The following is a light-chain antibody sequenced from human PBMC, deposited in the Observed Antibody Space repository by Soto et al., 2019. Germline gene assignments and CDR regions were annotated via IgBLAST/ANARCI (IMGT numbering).Light chain of an antibody. CDR1: QSVGSN. Sequence: EIVMTQSPATLSVSPGERATLPCRASQSVGSNLAWYQKKPGQAPRLLIYGASTRATGIPARFSGSGSVTEFTLTISSQQSEDFAVYYCQQYDNWWTFGQGTRVEIK. CDR3: QQYDNWWT. V-gene: IGKV3-15*01. J-gene: IGKJ1*01. CDR2: GAS.